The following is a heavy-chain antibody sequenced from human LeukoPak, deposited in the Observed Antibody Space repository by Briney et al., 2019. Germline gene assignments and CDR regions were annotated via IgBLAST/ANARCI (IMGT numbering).Heavy chain of an antibody. Sequence: GASVKVSCKASGYTFTSYAMNWVRQAPGQGLEWMGWINTNTGNPTYAQGFTGRFVFSLDTSVSTAYLQISSLKAEDTAVYYCVRYSSSSLAVAGLNYYYYYYMDVWGKGTTVTVSS. CDR3: VRYSSSSLAVAGLNYYYYYYMDV. V-gene: IGHV7-4-1*02. CDR1: GYTFTSYA. CDR2: INTNTGNP. D-gene: IGHD6-6*01. J-gene: IGHJ6*03.